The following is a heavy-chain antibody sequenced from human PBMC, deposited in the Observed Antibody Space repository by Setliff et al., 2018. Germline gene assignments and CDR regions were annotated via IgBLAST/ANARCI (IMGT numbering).Heavy chain of an antibody. D-gene: IGHD6-19*01. CDR2: IRYDGSNK. CDR3: AKAPVAGTYYYYGMDV. V-gene: IGHV3-30*02. Sequence: PGGSLRLSCAASGFTFSSYGMRWVRQAPGKGLEWVAFIRYDGSNKYYADSVKGRFTISRDNSKNTLYLQMNSLRAEDTAVYYCAKAPVAGTYYYYGMDVWGQGTTVTAP. J-gene: IGHJ6*02. CDR1: GFTFSSYG.